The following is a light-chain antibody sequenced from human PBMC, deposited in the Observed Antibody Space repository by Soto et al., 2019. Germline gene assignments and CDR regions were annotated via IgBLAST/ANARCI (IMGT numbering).Light chain of an antibody. CDR3: QQYNNWPRG. J-gene: IGKJ1*01. CDR2: GAS. CDR1: QSVSSN. Sequence: EIVMTQSPATLSVSPGERATLSCRASQSVSSNLAWYHQKPGQAPRLLLYGASTRATGIPARFSGSGFVTEFTLTISRLQSEDFAVYYCQQYNNWPRGFGQGTK. V-gene: IGKV3-15*01.